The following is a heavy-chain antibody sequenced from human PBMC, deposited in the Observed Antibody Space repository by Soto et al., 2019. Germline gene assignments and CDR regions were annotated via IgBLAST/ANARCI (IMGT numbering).Heavy chain of an antibody. CDR3: ATTYYDILTGYFRYYYYGMDV. D-gene: IGHD3-9*01. V-gene: IGHV1-69*06. CDR2: IIPIFGTA. Sequence: SVKVSCKASGGTFSSYAISWVRQAPGQGLEWMGGIIPIFGTANYAQKFQGRVTITADKSTSTAYMELSSLRSEDTAVYYCATTYYDILTGYFRYYYYGMDVWGQGTTVTVSS. CDR1: GGTFSSYA. J-gene: IGHJ6*02.